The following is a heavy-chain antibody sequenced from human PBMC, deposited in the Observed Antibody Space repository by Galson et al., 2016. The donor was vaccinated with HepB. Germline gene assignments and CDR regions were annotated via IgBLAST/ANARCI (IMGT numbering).Heavy chain of an antibody. CDR1: GVSIRSYY. CDR2: MYYSGTT. J-gene: IGHJ4*02. CDR3: ARHLNWNYEFY. V-gene: IGHV4-59*08. Sequence: SETLSLTCTVSGVSIRSYYWSWIRQPPGKGLEWIGYMYYSGTTDYNPSLGGRVTMSVDTSKNQFSLRLRSVTAADTAVYYCARHLNWNYEFYWGQGALVTVSS. D-gene: IGHD1-7*01.